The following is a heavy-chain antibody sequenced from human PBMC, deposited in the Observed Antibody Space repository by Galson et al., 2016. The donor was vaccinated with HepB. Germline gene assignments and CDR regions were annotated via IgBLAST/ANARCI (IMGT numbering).Heavy chain of an antibody. J-gene: IGHJ4*02. Sequence: TLSLTCAVSGGSTSSGGYSWNWVRQPPGKDLEWIGYIYHSGSTSYNPSLEGRVTISVDTSKNLFSLNLTFVTAADTAVYYCARGAAGKDLDFWGQGNLVIVSS. CDR3: ARGAAGKDLDF. CDR1: GGSTSSGGYS. V-gene: IGHV4-30-2*01. CDR2: IYHSGST. D-gene: IGHD6-25*01.